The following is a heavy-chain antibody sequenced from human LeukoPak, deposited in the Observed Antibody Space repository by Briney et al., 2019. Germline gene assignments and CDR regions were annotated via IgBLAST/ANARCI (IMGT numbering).Heavy chain of an antibody. D-gene: IGHD3-22*01. J-gene: IGHJ4*02. CDR1: GFTVSSNH. Sequence: GGSLRLSCTASGFTVSSNHMSWVRQAPGKGLEWVSVIYIGAGTYYADSVKGRFTISRDNSKNTLYLQMNNLRVEDMAVYDCATPTASSGLHWGQGTLVTVSS. CDR2: IYIGAGT. V-gene: IGHV3-66*04. CDR3: ATPTASSGLH.